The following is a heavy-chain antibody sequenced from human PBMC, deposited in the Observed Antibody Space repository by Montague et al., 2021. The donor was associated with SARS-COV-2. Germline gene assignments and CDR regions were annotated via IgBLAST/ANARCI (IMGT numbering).Heavy chain of an antibody. CDR3: AHDDVGNRGFEF. CDR1: GFSLTTSGVG. D-gene: IGHD1-26*01. J-gene: IGHJ4*02. Sequence: PALVKPTQTLTLTCTFSGFSLTTSGVGVTWVRQPPGKALEWLAFIYWNDYKHYSPSVKSRITITKDTSKNQVVLIMTNMDPVDIGTYYCAHDDVGNRGFEFWGQGTLVTVSS. V-gene: IGHV2-5*01. CDR2: IYWNDYK.